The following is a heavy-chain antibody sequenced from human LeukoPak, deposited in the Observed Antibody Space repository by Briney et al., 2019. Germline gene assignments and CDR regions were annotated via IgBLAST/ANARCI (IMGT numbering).Heavy chain of an antibody. CDR3: AREGYYDSGGYFSPRGCDY. V-gene: IGHV1-18*01. Sequence: ASVKVSCKASGYTFTNYGIAWVRQAPGQGLEWMGWISGYSGNTNYAQKLQDRVTMTTDTSTSTAYMELRSLRSDDTAVYYCAREGYYDSGGYFSPRGCDYWGPGTLLTVSS. D-gene: IGHD3-22*01. CDR1: GYTFTNYG. J-gene: IGHJ4*02. CDR2: ISGYSGNT.